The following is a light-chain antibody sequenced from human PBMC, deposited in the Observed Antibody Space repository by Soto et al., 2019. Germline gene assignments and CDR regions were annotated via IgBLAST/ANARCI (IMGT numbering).Light chain of an antibody. V-gene: IGKV3-20*01. Sequence: EIVLTQFPGTLSLSPGERATLSCRASQSVSSSYLAWYQHKPGQAPRLLIYGASTRATGIPDRFSGSGRGTDFTLTISRLEPEDSAVYYGQQYGSSPYTFGQGTKVDIK. J-gene: IGKJ2*01. CDR2: GAS. CDR3: QQYGSSPYT. CDR1: QSVSSSY.